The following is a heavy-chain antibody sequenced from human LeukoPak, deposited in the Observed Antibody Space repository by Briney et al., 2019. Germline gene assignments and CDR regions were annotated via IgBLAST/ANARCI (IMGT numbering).Heavy chain of an antibody. CDR2: IYYSGST. Sequence: PSETLSLTCTVSGGSISSSSYYWGWIRQPPGKGLEWIGSIYYSGSTYYNPSLKSRVTISVDTSKNQFSLKLSSVTAADTAVYYCARGRDDFWSGYRYNWFDPWGQGTLVTVSS. D-gene: IGHD3-3*01. CDR1: GGSISSSSYY. V-gene: IGHV4-39*01. CDR3: ARGRDDFWSGYRYNWFDP. J-gene: IGHJ5*02.